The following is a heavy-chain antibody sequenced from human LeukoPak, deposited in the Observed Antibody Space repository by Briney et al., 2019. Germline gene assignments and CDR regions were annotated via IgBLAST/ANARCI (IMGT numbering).Heavy chain of an antibody. D-gene: IGHD3-3*01. J-gene: IGHJ5*02. V-gene: IGHV1-69*05. Sequence: GSSVKVSCKASGGTFSSYAISWVRQAPGQGLEWMGGIIPIFGTANYAQKFQGRVTITTDESTSTAYMELSSLRSEDTAVYYCAKSCLNYDFWSGSSCWFDPWGQGTLVTVSS. CDR1: GGTFSSYA. CDR2: IIPIFGTA. CDR3: AKSCLNYDFWSGSSCWFDP.